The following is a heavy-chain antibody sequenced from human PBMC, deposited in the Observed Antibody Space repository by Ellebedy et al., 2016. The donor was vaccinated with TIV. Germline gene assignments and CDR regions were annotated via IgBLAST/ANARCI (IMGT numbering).Heavy chain of an antibody. CDR3: STGSYFGRGA. Sequence: GGSLRLSXAASGFTFSNNYMTWVRQAPGKGLEWVSPIYSGGRTYYADSVKGRFTISRDNSKNTLYLQMNSLRAEDTAVYYCSTGSYFGRGAWGQGTLVTVSS. D-gene: IGHD1-26*01. J-gene: IGHJ5*02. CDR1: GFTFSNNY. CDR2: IYSGGRT. V-gene: IGHV3-53*01.